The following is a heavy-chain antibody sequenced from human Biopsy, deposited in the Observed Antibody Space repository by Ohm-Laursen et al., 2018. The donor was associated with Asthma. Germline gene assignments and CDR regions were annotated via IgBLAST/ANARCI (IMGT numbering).Heavy chain of an antibody. J-gene: IGHJ6*02. Sequence: AASVKVSCKASGDSFSNYAISWVRQAPGQGLERMGGLIPVLGTPDHAQMFEGRVTITADESTSTDYMELSSLSSEDTAVYYCARGYSGSDRIVYYYSGLEVWGQGTTVTVSS. CDR2: LIPVLGTP. CDR1: GDSFSNYA. V-gene: IGHV1-69*13. D-gene: IGHD5-12*01. CDR3: ARGYSGSDRIVYYYSGLEV.